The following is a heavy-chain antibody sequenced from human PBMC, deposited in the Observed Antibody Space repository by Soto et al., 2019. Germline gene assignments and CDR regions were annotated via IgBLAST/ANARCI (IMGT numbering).Heavy chain of an antibody. D-gene: IGHD3-16*02. CDR3: AKSLRPGVWGSYPHFDY. Sequence: SVKVSCKASGGTFSSYAISWLRQSPGQGLEWMGGIIPIFGTANYAQKFQGRVTITADESTSTAYMELSSLRSEDTAVYYCAKSLRPGVWGSYPHFDYWGQGTLVTVSS. CDR1: GGTFSSYA. J-gene: IGHJ4*02. CDR2: IIPIFGTA. V-gene: IGHV1-69*13.